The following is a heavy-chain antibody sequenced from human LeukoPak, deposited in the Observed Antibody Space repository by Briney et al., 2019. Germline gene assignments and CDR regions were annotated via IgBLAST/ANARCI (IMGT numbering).Heavy chain of an antibody. CDR3: ACGYSGALDY. CDR1: RGTFSSYA. Sequence: ASVKVSCKASRGTFSSYAISWVRQAPGQGLEWKGRIIPIFGTANYAQKYQGRVTITTDESTSTAYMELSSLRSDDTAVYYCACGYSGALDYWGQGTLVTVPS. V-gene: IGHV1-69*05. CDR2: IIPIFGTA. D-gene: IGHD5-18*01. J-gene: IGHJ4*02.